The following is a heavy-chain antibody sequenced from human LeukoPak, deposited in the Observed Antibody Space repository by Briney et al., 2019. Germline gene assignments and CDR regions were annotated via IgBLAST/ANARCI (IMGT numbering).Heavy chain of an antibody. V-gene: IGHV1-8*02. D-gene: IGHD7-27*01. CDR1: GYTFTSYY. Sequence: GASVKVSCKASGYTFTSYYMHWVRQATGQRPEWMGWMSPNSGDTGYAQKFQDRVTMTRNTSISTAYMELSSLRSDDTAVYYCARGSPNWGYDYWGPGTLVTVSS. CDR3: ARGSPNWGYDY. CDR2: MSPNSGDT. J-gene: IGHJ4*02.